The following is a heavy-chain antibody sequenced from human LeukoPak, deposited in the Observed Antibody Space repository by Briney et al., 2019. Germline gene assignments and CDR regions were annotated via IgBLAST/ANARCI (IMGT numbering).Heavy chain of an antibody. V-gene: IGHV3-23*01. CDR3: AKGIAARPGYFDY. J-gene: IGHJ4*02. CDR2: ISGSGVST. CDR1: GFTFSSYA. D-gene: IGHD6-6*01. Sequence: GGSLRLSCAASGFTFSSYAMSWVRQAPGKGLEWVSGISGSGVSTYYADSVKGRFTISRDNSKNTLYLQMNSLRAEDTAVYYCAKGIAARPGYFDYWGQGTLVTVSS.